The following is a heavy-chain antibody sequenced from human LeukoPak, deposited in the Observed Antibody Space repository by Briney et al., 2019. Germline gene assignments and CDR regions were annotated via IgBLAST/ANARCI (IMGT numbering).Heavy chain of an antibody. CDR3: ARSWAGMYYPFYYFDY. Sequence: SETLSLTCTVSGGSISDYYRGWIRQPPGKGLEWIGYFYNSGSSTYNPSLKSRVTISVDTSKEQFSLKVNSVTAADTAVYYCARSWAGMYYPFYYFDYWGQGTLVSVSS. J-gene: IGHJ4*02. D-gene: IGHD1-26*01. V-gene: IGHV4-59*01. CDR2: FYNSGSS. CDR1: GGSISDYY.